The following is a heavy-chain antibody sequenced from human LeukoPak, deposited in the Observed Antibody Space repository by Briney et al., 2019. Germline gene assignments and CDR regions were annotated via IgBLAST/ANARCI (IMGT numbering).Heavy chain of an antibody. CDR3: AKSFYSSTPGWFDP. CDR1: GFTFSSYA. CDR2: ISGSGGST. Sequence: GGSLRLSCAASGFTFSSYAMSWVRQAPGKGLEWVSAISGSGGSTYYADSVKGGFTISRDNSKSTLYLPMNSLRAEATAVYYCAKSFYSSTPGWFDPWGQGTLVTVSS. D-gene: IGHD6-13*01. V-gene: IGHV3-23*01. J-gene: IGHJ5*02.